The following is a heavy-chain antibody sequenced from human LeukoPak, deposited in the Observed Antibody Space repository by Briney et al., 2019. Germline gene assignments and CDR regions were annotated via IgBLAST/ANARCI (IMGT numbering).Heavy chain of an antibody. CDR3: ARYPLSYSSNWHYYFDY. J-gene: IGHJ4*02. CDR1: GYTFTNYG. D-gene: IGHD6-13*01. V-gene: IGHV1-18*01. CDR2: ISASNGNT. Sequence: ASVKVSCKASGYTFTNYGVSWVRQAPGQGLEWMGWISASNGNTNFAQKLQGRVTLTTDTSTSTAYMELRSLTSDDTAVYYCARYPLSYSSNWHYYFDYWGQGTLLTVSS.